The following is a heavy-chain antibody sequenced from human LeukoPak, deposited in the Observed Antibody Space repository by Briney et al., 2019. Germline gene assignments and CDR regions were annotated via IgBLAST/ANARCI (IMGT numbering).Heavy chain of an antibody. Sequence: PGGSLRLSCAASGFTFRSYWMAWVRQAPGKGLEWVANIKEDESAKHQADSVKGRFTISRDNAQNSVYLQMSSLRGEDTAVYYCARDVAVSLDSGGRGTLVTVSS. CDR3: ARDVAVSLDS. J-gene: IGHJ4*02. CDR1: GFTFRSYW. CDR2: IKEDESAK. V-gene: IGHV3-7*01.